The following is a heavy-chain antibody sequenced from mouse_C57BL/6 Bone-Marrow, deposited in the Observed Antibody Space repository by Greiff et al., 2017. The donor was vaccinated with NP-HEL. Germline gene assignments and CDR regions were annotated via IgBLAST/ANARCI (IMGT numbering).Heavy chain of an antibody. CDR2: IYPGSGST. CDR3: ARYNGSPAWFAY. Sequence: VQLQQSGAELVKPGASVKMSCKASGYTFTSYWITWVKQRPGQGLEWIGDIYPGSGSTNYNEKFKSKATLTVDTSSSTAYMQLSSLTSEDSAVYYCARYNGSPAWFAYWGQGTLVTVSA. D-gene: IGHD1-1*01. CDR1: GYTFTSYW. V-gene: IGHV1-55*01. J-gene: IGHJ3*01.